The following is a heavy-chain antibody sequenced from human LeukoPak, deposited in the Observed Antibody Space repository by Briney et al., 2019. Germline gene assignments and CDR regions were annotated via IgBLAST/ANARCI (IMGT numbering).Heavy chain of an antibody. V-gene: IGHV7-4-1*02. D-gene: IGHD6-19*01. CDR2: INTNTGNP. Sequence: GASVTVSFKASGYTFTSYAMNWVRQAPGQGLEWMGWINTNTGNPTYAQGFTGRFVFSLDTSVSTAYLQISSLKAEDTAVYYCSGESGIAVACNDYWGQGTLVTVSS. J-gene: IGHJ4*02. CDR1: GYTFTSYA. CDR3: SGESGIAVACNDY.